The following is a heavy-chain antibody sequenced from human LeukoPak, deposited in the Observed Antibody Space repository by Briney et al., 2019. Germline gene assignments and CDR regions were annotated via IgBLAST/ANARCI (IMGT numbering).Heavy chain of an antibody. CDR2: ISAYNGNT. CDR1: GYSFTSYG. V-gene: IGHV1-18*01. D-gene: IGHD2-2*01. CDR3: ARDYCSSTSCYLDFDY. Sequence: GESLKISCKGSGYSFTSYGISWVRQAPGQGLEWMGWISAYNGNTNYAQKLQGRVTMTTDTSTSTAYMELRSLRSDDTAVYYCARDYCSSTSCYLDFDYWGQGTLVTVSS. J-gene: IGHJ4*02.